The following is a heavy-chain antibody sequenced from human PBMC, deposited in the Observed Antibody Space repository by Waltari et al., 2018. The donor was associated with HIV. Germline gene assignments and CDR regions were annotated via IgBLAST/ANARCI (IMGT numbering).Heavy chain of an antibody. CDR2: IRYDGSNK. CDR1: GFPFSSIG. Sequence: QVQLVESGGGVVQPGGSLRLSCAASGFPFSSIGMHWVRQAPGKGLEWVAFIRYDGSNKYHAESVKGRFTTSRDNSKNTLYLLMNSLRPEDTAVYYCAKDVSPGYGMDVWGQGTTVTVSS. D-gene: IGHD3-16*02. CDR3: AKDVSPGYGMDV. J-gene: IGHJ6*02. V-gene: IGHV3-30*02.